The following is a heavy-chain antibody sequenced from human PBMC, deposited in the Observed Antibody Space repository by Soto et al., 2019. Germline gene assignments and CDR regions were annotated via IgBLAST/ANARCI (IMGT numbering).Heavy chain of an antibody. CDR3: ARGPYGTGGDYYYGMDV. Sequence: EVPLEESGGGLVQPGGSLRLSCAVSGLTVSSNYMSWVRQAPGKGLEWVSVLYSGGDTYYADSVRGRFTISRHNSKNTLFLQMNSLRPEDTAVYYCARGPYGTGGDYYYGMDVWGQGTTVTVSS. V-gene: IGHV3-53*04. CDR1: GLTVSSNY. J-gene: IGHJ6*02. D-gene: IGHD3-10*01. CDR2: LYSGGDT.